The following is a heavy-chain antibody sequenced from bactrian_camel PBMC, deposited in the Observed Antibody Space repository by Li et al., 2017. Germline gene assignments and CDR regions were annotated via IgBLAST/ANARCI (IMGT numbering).Heavy chain of an antibody. J-gene: IGHJ4*01. Sequence: WFRQAPGKEREGVARIYVRGGKAFYSDSVGGRFTISSNSAENAVYLQMDNLRPEDTAMYYCAANFGPYCSGPYLVRRANFLGQGTQVTVSS. D-gene: IGHD2*01. V-gene: IGHV3S61*01. CDR2: IYVRGGKA.